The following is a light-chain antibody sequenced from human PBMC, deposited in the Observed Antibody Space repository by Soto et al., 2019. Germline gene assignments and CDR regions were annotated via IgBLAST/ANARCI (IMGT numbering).Light chain of an antibody. CDR2: DAT. V-gene: IGLV7-46*01. CDR1: TGAVTSGHY. Sequence: QAVVTQEPSRTVSPGGTVTLTCGSSTGAVTSGHYPHWFQQKPGQAPRTLICDATNKHSWTPARFSGSLLGGKAALTLSGAQPEDEAEYYCLRSYSGARVFGGGTKLTVL. J-gene: IGLJ3*02. CDR3: LRSYSGARV.